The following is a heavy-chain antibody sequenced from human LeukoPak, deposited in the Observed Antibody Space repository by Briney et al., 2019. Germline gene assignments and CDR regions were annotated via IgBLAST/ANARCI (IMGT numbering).Heavy chain of an antibody. Sequence: SETLSLTCTVSGGSVSSGSYYWSWIRQPPGKGLEWIGYIYYSGSTNYNPSLKSRVTISVDTSKNQFPLKLSSVTAADTAVYYCARVLSNAFDIWGQGTMVTVSS. CDR2: IYYSGST. J-gene: IGHJ3*02. CDR1: GGSVSSGSYY. V-gene: IGHV4-61*01. D-gene: IGHD2-15*01. CDR3: ARVLSNAFDI.